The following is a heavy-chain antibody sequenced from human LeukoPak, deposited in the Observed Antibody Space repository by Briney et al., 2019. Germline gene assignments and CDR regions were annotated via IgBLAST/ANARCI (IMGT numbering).Heavy chain of an antibody. CDR3: AKDAGEGSGWSYLDY. D-gene: IGHD6-13*01. Sequence: PGGSLRLSCAASGFTFSNYAMSWVRQAPEKGLERVSDISGGGDTTYYADSVRGRFTVSRDAPKNPLFLQMNSLRAEDRAVYYCAKDAGEGSGWSYLDYWGQGTLVTVSS. J-gene: IGHJ4*02. V-gene: IGHV3-23*01. CDR2: ISGGGDTT. CDR1: GFTFSNYA.